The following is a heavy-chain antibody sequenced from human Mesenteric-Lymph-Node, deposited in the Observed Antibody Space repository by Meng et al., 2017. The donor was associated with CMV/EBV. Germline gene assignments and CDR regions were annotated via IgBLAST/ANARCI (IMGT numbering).Heavy chain of an antibody. CDR2: ISGVKKDI. V-gene: IGHV1-18*01. D-gene: IGHD2-15*01. Sequence: SAYTLGDVGVAWVRQARGRGPEWMVDISGVKKDIKYAHNRRDRITLTTDTSTNTAYKELRSLTSIDTAVYYCARARCGACTSGWWLDPWGQGTLVTVSS. J-gene: IGHJ5*02. CDR3: ARARCGACTSGWWLDP. CDR1: AYTLGDVG.